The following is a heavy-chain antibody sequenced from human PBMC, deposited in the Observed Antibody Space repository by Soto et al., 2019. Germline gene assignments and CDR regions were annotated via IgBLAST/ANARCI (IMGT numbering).Heavy chain of an antibody. V-gene: IGHV1-2*02. CDR2: INPNSGGT. CDR1: GYTFTGYY. D-gene: IGHD3-10*01. Sequence: GASVKVSCKASGYTFTGYYMHWVRQAPGQGLEWMGWINPNSGGTNYAQKFQGRVTMTRDTPISTAYMELSRLRSDDTAVYYCARDGVLLWFGDEYYFDYWGQGTLVTVSS. J-gene: IGHJ4*02. CDR3: ARDGVLLWFGDEYYFDY.